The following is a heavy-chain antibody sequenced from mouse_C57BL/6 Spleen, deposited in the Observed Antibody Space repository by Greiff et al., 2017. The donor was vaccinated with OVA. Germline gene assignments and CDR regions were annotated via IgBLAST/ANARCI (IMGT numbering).Heavy chain of an antibody. CDR1: GYTFNRDW. J-gene: IGHJ2*01. V-gene: IGHV1-59*01. CDR2: IDPSDSYT. Sequence: QVQLQQPGAELVRPGTSVKLSCKASGYTFNRDWMHWVKQRPGQGLEWIGVIDPSDSYTNYNQKFTGTGTLTVDTSSSTAYMQLSSLTSEDSAVYYCARLGLTTVVTPYFDYWGQGTTLTVSS. CDR3: ARLGLTTVVTPYFDY. D-gene: IGHD1-1*01.